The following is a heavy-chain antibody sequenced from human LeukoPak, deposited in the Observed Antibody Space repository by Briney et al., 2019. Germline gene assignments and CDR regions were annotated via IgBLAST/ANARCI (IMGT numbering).Heavy chain of an antibody. Sequence: GGSLRLSCAASGFTFSSYGMHWVRQAPGKGLEWVAVISHDGSNKYYADSVKGRFTISRDNSKNTLYLQMNSLRAEDTAVYYCARGRWSGSGSTWYFDYWGQGTLVTVSS. CDR3: ARGRWSGSGSTWYFDY. V-gene: IGHV3-30*03. CDR2: ISHDGSNK. D-gene: IGHD3-3*01. CDR1: GFTFSSYG. J-gene: IGHJ4*02.